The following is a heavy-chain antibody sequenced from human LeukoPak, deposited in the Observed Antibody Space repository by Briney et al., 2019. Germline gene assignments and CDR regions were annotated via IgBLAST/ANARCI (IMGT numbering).Heavy chain of an antibody. Sequence: SETLSLTCAVYGGSFSGYYWSWIRQPPGKGLEWIGEINNSGSTNYNPSLKSRVTISVDTSKNQFSLKLSSVTAADTAVYYCARGKDCSSTSCYGGYYFDYWGQGTLVTVSS. CDR1: GGSFSGYY. CDR2: INNSGST. CDR3: ARGKDCSSTSCYGGYYFDY. D-gene: IGHD2-2*01. V-gene: IGHV4-34*01. J-gene: IGHJ4*02.